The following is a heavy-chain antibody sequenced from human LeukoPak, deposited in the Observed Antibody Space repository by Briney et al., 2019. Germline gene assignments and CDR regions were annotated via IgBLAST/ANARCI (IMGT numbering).Heavy chain of an antibody. CDR3: AREGSNYGDYVPFDY. CDR2: IYYSGST. CDR1: GGSISSYY. Sequence: SETLSLTCTVSGGSISSYYWSWIRQPPGKGLEWIGYIYYSGSTNYNPSLKSRVTISVDTSKNQFSLKLSSVTAADTAVYYCAREGSNYGDYVPFDYWGQGTLVTVSS. D-gene: IGHD4-17*01. J-gene: IGHJ4*02. V-gene: IGHV4-59*01.